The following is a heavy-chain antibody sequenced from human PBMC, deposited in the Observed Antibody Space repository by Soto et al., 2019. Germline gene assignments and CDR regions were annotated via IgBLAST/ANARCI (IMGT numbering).Heavy chain of an antibody. D-gene: IGHD6-6*01. Sequence: SETLSLTCTVSGGSISSVGYYWSWIRQHPGKGLEWIRYIYYSGSTYYNPSLKSRVTISVDTSKNQFSLKLSSVTAADTAVYYCARGWPKGSSSTYYFHXWGKGTLVTISX. CDR1: GGSISSVGYY. J-gene: IGHJ4*02. CDR2: IYYSGST. V-gene: IGHV4-31*03. CDR3: ARGWPKGSSSTYYFHX.